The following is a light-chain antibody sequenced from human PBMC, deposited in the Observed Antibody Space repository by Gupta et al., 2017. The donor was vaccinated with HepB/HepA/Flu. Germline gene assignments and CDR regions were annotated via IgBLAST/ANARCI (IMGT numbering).Light chain of an antibody. CDR2: DVS. CDR3: CSYRSSNTLGV. Sequence: QSALTQPASVSGSPGQSITLPCTAPSGDVGAYNYVSWYQQYPGKAPKVIIYDVSARPSGVSDRFSGSKSGNTASLTISGLQAEDEADYYCCSYRSSNTLGVFGTGTKVTVL. V-gene: IGLV2-14*03. CDR1: SGDVGAYNY. J-gene: IGLJ1*01.